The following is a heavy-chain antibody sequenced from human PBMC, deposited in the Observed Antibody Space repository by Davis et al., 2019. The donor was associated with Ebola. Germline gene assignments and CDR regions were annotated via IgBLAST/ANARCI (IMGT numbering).Heavy chain of an antibody. V-gene: IGHV3-21*01. D-gene: IGHD2-15*01. CDR2: ISSSSSYI. CDR1: GFTFSSYR. J-gene: IGHJ2*01. CDR3: AKGYCSGGSCYRPWYFDL. Sequence: GESLKISCAASGFTFSSYRMNWVRQAPGKGLELVSSISSSSSYIYYADSVKGRFTISRDNAKNSLYLQMNSLRAEDTAVYYCAKGYCSGGSCYRPWYFDLWGRGTLVTVSS.